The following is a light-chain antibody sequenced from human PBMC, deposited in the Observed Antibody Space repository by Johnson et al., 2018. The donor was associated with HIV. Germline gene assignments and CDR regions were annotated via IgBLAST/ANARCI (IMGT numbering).Light chain of an antibody. CDR1: SSNIGNNY. J-gene: IGLJ1*01. V-gene: IGLV1-51*01. CDR3: GTWDSSLSAGGANYV. Sequence: QSVLTQPPSVSAAPGQKVTISCSGTSSNIGNNYVSWYQQFTGTAPKLVIHDNNKRPSGIPDRFSGSKSGTSATLGITGLQPGDEADYYCGTWDSSLSAGGANYVFGTGTEVAVL. CDR2: DNN.